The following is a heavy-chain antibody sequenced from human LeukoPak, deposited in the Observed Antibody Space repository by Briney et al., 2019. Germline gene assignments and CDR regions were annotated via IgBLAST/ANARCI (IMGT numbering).Heavy chain of an antibody. Sequence: PGGSLRLSCAASGVNFSSYSMTWVRQAPGKGLEWVSSISSSSSYIYYADSVKGRFTISRDNANNSLYLQMNSLRAEDTAVYYCARDRRWSDAFDIWGQGTMVTVSS. CDR3: ARDRRWSDAFDI. V-gene: IGHV3-21*01. J-gene: IGHJ3*02. D-gene: IGHD2-15*01. CDR1: GVNFSSYS. CDR2: ISSSSSYI.